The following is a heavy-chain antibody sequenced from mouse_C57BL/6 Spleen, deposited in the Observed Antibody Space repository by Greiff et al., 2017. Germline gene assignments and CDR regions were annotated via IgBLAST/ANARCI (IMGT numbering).Heavy chain of an antibody. CDR2: ISSGGDYI. V-gene: IGHV5-9-1*02. Sequence: EVKLMESGAGLVKPGGSLKLSCAASGFTFSSYAMSWVRQTPEKRLEWVAYISSGGDYIYYADTVTGRFTISRDNARNTLYLQMSILKSDDTAMYYCTRVSNWVFDYWGQGTTLTVSS. J-gene: IGHJ2*01. CDR3: TRVSNWVFDY. D-gene: IGHD4-1*01. CDR1: GFTFSSYA.